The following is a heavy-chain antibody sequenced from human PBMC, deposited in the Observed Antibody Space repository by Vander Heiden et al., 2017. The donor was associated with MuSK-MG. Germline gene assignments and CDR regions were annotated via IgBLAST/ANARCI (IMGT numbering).Heavy chain of an antibody. J-gene: IGHJ4*02. V-gene: IGHV4-34*01. D-gene: IGHD5-18*01. CDR3: ARAGRQLWLDYFDY. CDR1: GGSFSGYY. Sequence: QVQLQQWGAGLLKPSETLSLTCAVYGGSFSGYYWSWIRQPPGKGLEWIGEINHSGSTNYNPSLKSRVTISVDTSKNQFSLKLRSVTAAETAVYYCARAGRQLWLDYFDYWGQGTMVTVSS. CDR2: INHSGST.